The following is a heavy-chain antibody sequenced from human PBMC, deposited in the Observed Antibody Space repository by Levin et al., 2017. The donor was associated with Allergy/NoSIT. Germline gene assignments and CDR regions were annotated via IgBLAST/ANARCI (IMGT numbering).Heavy chain of an antibody. J-gene: IGHJ4*02. V-gene: IGHV4-39*07. CDR3: SRSLETAMAPYYSDY. Sequence: PSETLPLTCSVSGGALSSSSHFWGWVRQSPGKGLQWIGSMHYGGTAYYTPSLKSRVTISMDTSKNQFSLRLTSVTAADTAIYYCSRSLETAMAPYYSDYWGQGTLVTVSS. CDR2: MHYGGTA. D-gene: IGHD5-18*01. CDR1: GGALSSSSHF.